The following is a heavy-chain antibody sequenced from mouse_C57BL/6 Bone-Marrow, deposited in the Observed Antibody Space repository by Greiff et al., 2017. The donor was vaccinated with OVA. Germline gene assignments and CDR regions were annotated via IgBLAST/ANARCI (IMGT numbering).Heavy chain of an antibody. CDR3: ARRGYMRGNYAMDY. V-gene: IGHV2-9-1*01. D-gene: IGHD2-2*01. J-gene: IGHJ4*01. CDR1: GFSLTSYA. Sequence: VKLQESGPGLVAPSQSLSITCTVSGFSLTSYAISWVRQPPGKGLEWLGVIWTGGGTNYNSALKSRLSISKDNSKSQVFLKMNSLQTDDTARYYCARRGYMRGNYAMDYWGQGTSVTVSS. CDR2: IWTGGGT.